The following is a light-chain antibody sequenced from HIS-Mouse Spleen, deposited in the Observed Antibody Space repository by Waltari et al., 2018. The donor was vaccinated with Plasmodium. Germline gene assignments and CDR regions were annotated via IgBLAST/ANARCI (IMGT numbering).Light chain of an antibody. Sequence: ELVMTQSPATLSVSPGDRATISCRASQSVSSNLAWYQQKPGQAPRLLIYGASTRATGIPARFIGSGSGTEFTLTISSMQSEDFAVYYCQQYNNWPPYTFGQGTKLEIK. J-gene: IGKJ2*01. V-gene: IGKV3-15*01. CDR3: QQYNNWPPYT. CDR1: QSVSSN. CDR2: GAS.